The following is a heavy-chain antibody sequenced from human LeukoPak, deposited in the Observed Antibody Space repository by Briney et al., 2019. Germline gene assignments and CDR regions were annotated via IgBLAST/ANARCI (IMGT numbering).Heavy chain of an antibody. J-gene: IGHJ2*01. D-gene: IGHD2-2*01. V-gene: IGHV3-13*01. CDR1: GFTFSSYD. CDR2: IGTAGDT. CDR3: ARAQYCSSTSCHKLYWYFDL. Sequence: GGSLRLSCAASGFTFSSYDMHWVRQATGKGLEWVSAIGTAGDTYYPGSVKGRFTISRENAKNSLYLQMNSLRAGDTAVYYCARAQYCSSTSCHKLYWYFDLWGRGTLVTVSS.